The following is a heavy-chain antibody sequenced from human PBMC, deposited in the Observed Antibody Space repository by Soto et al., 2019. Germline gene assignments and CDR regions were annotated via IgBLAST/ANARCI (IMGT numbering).Heavy chain of an antibody. J-gene: IGHJ4*02. CDR3: AKDRGIVVVIGVLTPDFEY. V-gene: IGHV3-23*01. Sequence: HGGCTEVCLASSRERFYIYVMGGFRKTQGKGLEWVSAISGSGGSTYYADSVKGRFTISRDNSKNTLYLQMNSLRAEDTAVYYCAKDRGIVVVIGVLTPDFEYWVQGTLVPV. CDR2: ISGSGGST. CDR1: RERFYIYV. D-gene: IGHD3-22*01.